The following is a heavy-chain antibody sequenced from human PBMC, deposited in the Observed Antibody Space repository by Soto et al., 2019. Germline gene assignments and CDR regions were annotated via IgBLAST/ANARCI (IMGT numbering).Heavy chain of an antibody. D-gene: IGHD1-1*01. CDR1: WDSVSSTSAA. V-gene: IGHV6-1*01. CDR3: VRVDWNDAGS. CDR2: TRYTSQWSY. J-gene: IGHJ5*02. Sequence: SQTLSLTCPISWDSVSSTSAAWEWIRQSPSRGLEWLGRTRYTSQWSYEYARSVKGRITISPDTSKNHFSLQLDSVTPEDTAVYWCVRVDWNDAGSWGQGTLVTVSS.